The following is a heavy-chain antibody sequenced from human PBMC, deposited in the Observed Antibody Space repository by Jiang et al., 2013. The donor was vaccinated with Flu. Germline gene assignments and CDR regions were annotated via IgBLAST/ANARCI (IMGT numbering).Heavy chain of an antibody. D-gene: IGHD3-3*01. CDR1: GGTFSSYA. Sequence: GAEVKKPGSSVKVSCKASGGTFSSYAISWVRQAPGQGLEWMGGIIPIFGIANYAQKFQGRVTITADESTSTAYMELSSLRSEDTAVYYCAMRYFGVATTGLYYYYGMDVWGQGTTVTVS. J-gene: IGHJ6*02. CDR3: AMRYFGVATTGLYYYYGMDV. CDR2: IIPIFGIA. V-gene: IGHV1-69*01.